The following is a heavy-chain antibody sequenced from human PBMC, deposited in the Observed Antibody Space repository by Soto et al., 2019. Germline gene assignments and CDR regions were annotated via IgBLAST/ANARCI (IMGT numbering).Heavy chain of an antibody. CDR2: IYYSGNT. V-gene: IGHV4-59*01. J-gene: IGHJ4*02. D-gene: IGHD2-21*02. CDR3: ARQSTAWPNFDS. Sequence: PSETLSLTCTVSGGSISNYYWSWILQPPGKGLEWIGYIYYSGNTNYNPSLKSRVTISVDTSKKQFSLKVSAVTAADTAVYYCARQSTAWPNFDSWGQGTLVTVSS. CDR1: GGSISNYY.